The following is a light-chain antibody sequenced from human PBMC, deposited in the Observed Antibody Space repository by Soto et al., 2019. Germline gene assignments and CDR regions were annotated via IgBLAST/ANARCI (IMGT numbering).Light chain of an antibody. J-gene: IGKJ1*01. V-gene: IGKV3-20*01. CDR1: QRISSRQ. CDR2: GAS. CDR3: KQYSSTPWT. Sequence: EIVLTKSPGPLSLSPGERATLSCRASQRISSRQIDRNQHKPGQAPRLLIYGASKRDTGIPDRLRASGSGKYFTLIINRLELEDLTIYYCKQYSSTPWTYGQGTKV.